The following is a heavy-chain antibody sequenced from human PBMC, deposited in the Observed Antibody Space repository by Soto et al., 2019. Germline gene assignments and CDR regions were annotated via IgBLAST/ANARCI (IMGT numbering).Heavy chain of an antibody. CDR2: IVVGSGNT. J-gene: IGHJ6*03. D-gene: IGHD1-7*01. CDR3: AADSRTRGDATDYYYYYYMDV. CDR1: GFTFTSSA. V-gene: IGHV1-58*02. Sequence: SVKVSCKASGFTFTSSAMQWGRQARGQRLEGIGWIVVGSGNTNYAQKFQERVTITRDMSTSTAYMELSSLRSEDTAVYYCAADSRTRGDATDYYYYYYMDVWGKGTTVTVSS.